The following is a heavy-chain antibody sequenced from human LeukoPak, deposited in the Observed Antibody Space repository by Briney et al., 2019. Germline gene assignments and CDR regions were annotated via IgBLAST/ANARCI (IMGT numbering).Heavy chain of an antibody. CDR2: IHYSGNT. Sequence: SETLSLTCTVSGGSTSSSNYYWGWIRQPPGKGLEWIGGIHYSGNTYYNPSLKSRVTLSIDTSKNQFSLKLSSVTAADTAVYYCAREGHGDFFDYWGQGTLVTVSS. D-gene: IGHD4-17*01. J-gene: IGHJ4*02. CDR3: AREGHGDFFDY. V-gene: IGHV4-39*02. CDR1: GGSTSSSNYY.